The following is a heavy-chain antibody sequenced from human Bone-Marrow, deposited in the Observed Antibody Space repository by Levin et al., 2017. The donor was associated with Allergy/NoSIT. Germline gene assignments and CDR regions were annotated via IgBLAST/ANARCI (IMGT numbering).Heavy chain of an antibody. CDR3: ARDWAAAGTGWFDP. J-gene: IGHJ5*02. CDR2: IIPMFGTT. CDR1: GGPFSSYP. D-gene: IGHD6-13*01. Sequence: ASVKVSCKVSGGPFSSYPISWVRQAPGQSLEWMGGIIPMFGTTNYARKFQGRVTITADESTSTVQMEVTSLTSDDTAVYFCARDWAAAGTGWFDPWGQGTLVTVSS. V-gene: IGHV1-69*13.